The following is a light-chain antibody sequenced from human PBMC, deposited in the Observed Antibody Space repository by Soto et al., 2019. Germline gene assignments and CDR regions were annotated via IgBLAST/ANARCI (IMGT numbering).Light chain of an antibody. CDR3: QQSFTIPWT. CDR1: QNIRTW. Sequence: DIQMTQSPSTLSASVGDRVTITCRASQNIRTWLAWYQQKPGKAPKLLIYKASSLQSGVPSRFSGSGSGTDFTLTISSLQPENSATYYCQQSFTIPWTFGQGTKVDIK. J-gene: IGKJ1*01. CDR2: KAS. V-gene: IGKV1-5*03.